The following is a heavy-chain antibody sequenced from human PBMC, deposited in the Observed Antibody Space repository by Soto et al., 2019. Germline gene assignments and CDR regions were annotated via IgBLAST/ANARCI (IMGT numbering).Heavy chain of an antibody. V-gene: IGHV3-13*01. CDR2: IGTAGDT. CDR3: ARGQEVGAHFFDS. J-gene: IGHJ4*02. CDR1: GFTFSGFD. Sequence: GGSLRLSCEASGFTFSGFDMHWVRQPTGKGLEWVSTIGTAGDTYYAVSVKGRLTISRDNAKNSLSLQMNSLRAGDTAVYFCARGQEVGAHFFDSWGQGTQVTVSS. D-gene: IGHD2-15*01.